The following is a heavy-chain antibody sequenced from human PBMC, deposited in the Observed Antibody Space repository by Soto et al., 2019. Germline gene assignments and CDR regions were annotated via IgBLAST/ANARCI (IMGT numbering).Heavy chain of an antibody. J-gene: IGHJ4*02. V-gene: IGHV4-61*08. CDR3: ARSSMFPGDYFDF. CDR2: VYYSGTT. CDR1: CGCIDSGDYY. Sequence: SETLSLTWTLSCGCIDSGDYYSIWLRQPPGKGLEWIGYVYYSGTTNYNPFIKTRVTLSLDKSKNQFSLKMNSVTAADTAFYYCARSSMFPGDYFDFWGQGTVVTVSS. D-gene: IGHD3-10*01.